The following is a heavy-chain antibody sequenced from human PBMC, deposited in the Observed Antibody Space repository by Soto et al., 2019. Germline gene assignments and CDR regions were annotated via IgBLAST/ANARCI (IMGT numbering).Heavy chain of an antibody. Sequence: GGSLIRSRAASGLTFGDYAMQWVRQSPGKGLEWVSGISWNIGSIGYSDSVNGLFTISRDNAKNSLYLQMNSLRAEDTALYYCAKALSIAARPLPYGMDVWGQGTTVTVSS. V-gene: IGHV3-9*01. J-gene: IGHJ6*02. CDR2: ISWNIGSI. CDR3: AKALSIAARPLPYGMDV. CDR1: GLTFGDYA. D-gene: IGHD6-6*01.